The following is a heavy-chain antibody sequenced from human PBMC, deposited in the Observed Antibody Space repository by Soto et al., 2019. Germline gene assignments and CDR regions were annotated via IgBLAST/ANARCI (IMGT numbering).Heavy chain of an antibody. J-gene: IGHJ4*02. CDR1: GFTCGDYT. V-gene: IGHV3-43*01. Sequence: PGGSLRLSCAASGFTCGDYTMHWVRQTLGKGLEWVSLISWDGDSAYYADSVRGRFTISRDNSKNSLFLQMNNVRAEDAALYFCAKGTRGNSPELDFWGQGTLVTVSS. CDR2: ISWDGDSA. D-gene: IGHD1-1*01. CDR3: AKGTRGNSPELDF.